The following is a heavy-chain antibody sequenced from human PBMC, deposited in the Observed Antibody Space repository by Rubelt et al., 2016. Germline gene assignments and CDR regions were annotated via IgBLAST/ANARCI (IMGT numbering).Heavy chain of an antibody. Sequence: QVQLQESGPGLVKPSETLSLTCTVSGDSISSYSWSWIRQPPGKGLEWIGSIYQSGSTYYNPSLKSRVTISVDTSKNQFSRTRSPVTAADTAFYYCAGESLSNYYFDYWGQGTLVTVSS. CDR3: AGESLSNYYFDY. V-gene: IGHV4-59*12. D-gene: IGHD4-11*01. J-gene: IGHJ4*02. CDR1: GDSISSYS. CDR2: IYQSGST.